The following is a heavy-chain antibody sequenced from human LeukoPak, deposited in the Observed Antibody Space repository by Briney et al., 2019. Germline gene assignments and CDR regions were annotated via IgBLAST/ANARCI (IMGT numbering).Heavy chain of an antibody. J-gene: IGHJ5*02. CDR1: GGTFSSYA. CDR2: IIPIFGTA. Sequence: ASVKVSCKASGGTFSSYAISWVRQAPGQGLEWMGGIIPIFGTANYAQKFQGRVTITADESTSTAYMELGSLRSEDTAVYYCARGSGGYYDSSDESFDPWGQGTLVTVSS. D-gene: IGHD3-22*01. CDR3: ARGSGGYYDSSDESFDP. V-gene: IGHV1-69*01.